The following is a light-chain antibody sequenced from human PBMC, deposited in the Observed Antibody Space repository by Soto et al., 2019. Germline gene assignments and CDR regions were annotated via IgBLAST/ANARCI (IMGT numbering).Light chain of an antibody. Sequence: EIVLTQSPGTLSLSPGERATLSCRSSQSVSSSYLAWYQQKPGQAPRLLIYGASSRATGIPDRFSGSGSGTDFTLTISRLEPEDFAVDYCQQRNVLPLTFGGGTKVEIK. CDR2: GAS. V-gene: IGKV3-20*01. CDR1: QSVSSSY. CDR3: QQRNVLPLT. J-gene: IGKJ4*01.